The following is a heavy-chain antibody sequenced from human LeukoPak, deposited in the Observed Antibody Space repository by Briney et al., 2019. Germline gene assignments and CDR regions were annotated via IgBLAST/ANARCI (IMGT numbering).Heavy chain of an antibody. V-gene: IGHV6-1*01. D-gene: IGHD3-16*01. CDR2: TYYRSKWYN. J-gene: IGHJ4*02. CDR1: GDSVSSNSAA. Sequence: SQTLSLTCAISGDSVSSNSAAWNWIRQSPSRGLEWLGRTYYRSKWYNDYAVSVKSRITINPDTSKNQFSLKLSSVTAADTAVYYCARENAGKNSLGQLSYFDYWGQGTLVTVSS. CDR3: ARENAGKNSLGQLSYFDY.